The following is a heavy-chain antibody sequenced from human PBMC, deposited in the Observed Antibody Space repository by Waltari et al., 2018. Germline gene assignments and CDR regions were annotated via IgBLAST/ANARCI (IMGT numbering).Heavy chain of an antibody. D-gene: IGHD6-19*01. CDR1: EFTFSRYA. Sequence: EVQLLESGGGLVQPGGSLRLSCAASEFTFSRYAMNWVRQAPGNGLEWVSTISGSGGNTYYADSVKGRFTISRDNSKNTLYLQMNSLRAEDTAVYYCAKDPAGTYYFEYWGQGTLVTVSS. V-gene: IGHV3-23*01. CDR3: AKDPAGTYYFEY. CDR2: ISGSGGNT. J-gene: IGHJ4*02.